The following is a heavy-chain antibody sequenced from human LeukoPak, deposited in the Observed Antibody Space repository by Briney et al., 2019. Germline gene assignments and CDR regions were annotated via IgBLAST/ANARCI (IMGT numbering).Heavy chain of an antibody. D-gene: IGHD3-22*01. CDR1: GFTFSDHY. CDR2: TRNKANSYTT. Sequence: GGSLRLSCAASGFTFSDHYMDWVRQAPGEGREWVGRTRNKANSYTTEYAASVKGRFTISRDDSKNSLYLQMNSLKTESTAVHNCARAYERPYYFDSWGQGTLVTVSS. J-gene: IGHJ4*02. CDR3: ARAYERPYYFDS. V-gene: IGHV3-72*01.